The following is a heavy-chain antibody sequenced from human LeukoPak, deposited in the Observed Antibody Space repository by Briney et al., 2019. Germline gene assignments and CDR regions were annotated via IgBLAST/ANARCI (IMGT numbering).Heavy chain of an antibody. CDR2: IQDNERHI. CDR3: ANELWRGPSDAFDI. V-gene: IGHV3-30*02. D-gene: IGHD2-21*01. CDR1: GSSLSSHG. J-gene: IGHJ3*02. Sequence: GGSLRLSCAAFGSSLSSHGMHWVRQAPGKGLEWVTFIQDNERHIYYAESVKGRFTISRDNSKNTVHLQMNSLRTEDTAVYYCANELWRGPSDAFDIWGRGTMVTVSS.